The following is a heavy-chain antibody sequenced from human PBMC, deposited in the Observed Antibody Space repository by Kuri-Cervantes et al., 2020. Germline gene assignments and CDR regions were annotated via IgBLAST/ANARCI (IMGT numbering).Heavy chain of an antibody. CDR3: ARDGLGRWYYFDY. CDR2: ISYSGNTI. D-gene: IGHD5-24*01. V-gene: IGHV3-48*01. J-gene: IGHJ4*02. CDR1: GFTFSSYS. Sequence: GESLKISCAASGFTFSSYSMNWVRQAPGKGLEWISYISYSGNTIHYADSVKGRFTISRDSAKNSLYLQMNSLRAEDTAVYYCARDGLGRWYYFDYWGQGTLVTVSS.